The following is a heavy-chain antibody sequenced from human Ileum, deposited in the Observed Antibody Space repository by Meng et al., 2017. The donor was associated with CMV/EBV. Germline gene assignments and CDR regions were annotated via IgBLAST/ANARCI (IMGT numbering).Heavy chain of an antibody. CDR2: ISGSGTTI. CDR3: ARQQLWLDN. J-gene: IGHJ5*02. CDR1: GFTFSDYY. V-gene: IGHV3-11*01. Sequence: LSCAGSGFTFSDYYMTWIRQAPGKGLEWVAYISGSGTTIHYADSVKGRITLSRDNAKNSVFLQMDSLRAEDTALYYCARQQLWLDNWGQGTLVTVSS. D-gene: IGHD5-18*01.